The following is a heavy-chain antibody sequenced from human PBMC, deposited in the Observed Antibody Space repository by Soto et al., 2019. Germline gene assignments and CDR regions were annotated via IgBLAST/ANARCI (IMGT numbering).Heavy chain of an antibody. V-gene: IGHV3-15*01. Sequence: PGGSLRLSCAASGFTFSNAWMSWVRQAPGKGLEWVGRIKSKTDGGTTDYAAPVKGRFTISRDDSKNTLYLQMNSLKTEDTAVYYGTRLTWELPPVPDYWGQGTLVTVSS. D-gene: IGHD1-26*01. CDR3: TRLTWELPPVPDY. CDR2: IKSKTDGGTT. J-gene: IGHJ4*02. CDR1: GFTFSNAW.